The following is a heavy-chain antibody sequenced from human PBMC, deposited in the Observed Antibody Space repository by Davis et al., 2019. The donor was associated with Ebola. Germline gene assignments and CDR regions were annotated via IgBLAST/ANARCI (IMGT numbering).Heavy chain of an antibody. V-gene: IGHV1-3*01. CDR2: INAGNGNT. CDR1: GYTFTSYA. CDR3: ARGGYRCGSTRCYDD. Sequence: ASVKVSCKASGYTFTSYAMHWVRQAPGQRLEWMGWINAGNGNTKYSQKFQGRVTMTRDTSITTAYMELSSLRSDDTSVYYCARGGYRCGSTRCYDDWGQGTLVTVSS. J-gene: IGHJ4*02. D-gene: IGHD2-2*01.